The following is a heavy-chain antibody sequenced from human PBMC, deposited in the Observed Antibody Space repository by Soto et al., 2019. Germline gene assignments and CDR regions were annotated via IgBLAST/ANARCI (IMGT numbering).Heavy chain of an antibody. J-gene: IGHJ3*02. D-gene: IGHD2-15*01. CDR2: IYSGGST. CDR3: ARASYRYCSGGSCWDI. CDR1: GFPVSSNY. V-gene: IGHV3-53*04. Sequence: GGSMRLSCAASGFPVSSNYMSWVRQAPGKGLEWVSVIYSGGSTYYADSVKGRFTISRHNSKSTLYLQMNSLRAEDTAVYYCARASYRYCSGGSCWDIWGQGTMVTVS.